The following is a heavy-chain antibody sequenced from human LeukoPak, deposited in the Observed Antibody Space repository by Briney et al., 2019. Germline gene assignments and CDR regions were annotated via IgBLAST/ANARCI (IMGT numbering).Heavy chain of an antibody. V-gene: IGHV3-48*03. J-gene: IGHJ6*03. CDR1: GFTFSSYE. D-gene: IGHD6-13*01. CDR3: ARGSSGSSWYRTYYYYYMDV. CDR2: ISSSGSTI. Sequence: GGSLRLSCAASGFTFSSYEMNWVRQAPGKGLEWVSYISSSGSTIYYADSVKGRFTISRDNAKNSLYLQMNSLRAENTAVYYCARGSSGSSWYRTYYYYYMDVWGKGTTVTVSS.